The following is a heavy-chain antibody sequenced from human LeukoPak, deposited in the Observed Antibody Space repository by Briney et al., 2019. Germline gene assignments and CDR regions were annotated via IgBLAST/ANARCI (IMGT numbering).Heavy chain of an antibody. CDR2: IDPEDGAT. Sequence: GASVKVSCKTSGYAFSDYYIHWVHQAPGKGLQWMGRIDPEDGATAFAWNFQGRVTITADTSTDTAYMDLSNLKFEDTAIYYCASAVGGAFDYWGKGTMVTLS. CDR1: GYAFSDYY. CDR3: ASAVGGAFDY. D-gene: IGHD6-19*01. V-gene: IGHV1-69-2*01. J-gene: IGHJ4*02.